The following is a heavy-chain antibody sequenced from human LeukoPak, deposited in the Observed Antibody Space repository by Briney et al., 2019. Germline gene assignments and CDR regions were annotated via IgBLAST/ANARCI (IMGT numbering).Heavy chain of an antibody. J-gene: IGHJ4*02. CDR3: ARGPSCRSESCYLGQTPRPIDY. V-gene: IGHV1-8*03. CDR2: MNPDSGNT. Sequence: GASVKASCKVPGYTFIDYDINCVGQATGQGLEWMGWMNPDSGNTGYAQSFQGRVSITRNTAVTTAYMELTSLRFEDTAVYYCARGPSCRSESCYLGQTPRPIDYWGQGTLVTVSS. D-gene: IGHD2-15*01. CDR1: GYTFIDYD.